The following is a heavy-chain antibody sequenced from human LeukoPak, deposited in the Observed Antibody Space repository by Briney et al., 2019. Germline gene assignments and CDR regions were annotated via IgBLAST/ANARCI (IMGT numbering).Heavy chain of an antibody. J-gene: IGHJ4*02. Sequence: PGGSLRLSCAASGFTFSSYGMHWVRQAPGKGLEWVAVISYDGSNKYYGDSVKGRFTISRDNSKNTLYLQMDSLRAEDTAVYYCAKDRHCSGGSCQPAGDYWGQGTLVTVSS. CDR3: AKDRHCSGGSCQPAGDY. CDR2: ISYDGSNK. D-gene: IGHD2-15*01. V-gene: IGHV3-30*18. CDR1: GFTFSSYG.